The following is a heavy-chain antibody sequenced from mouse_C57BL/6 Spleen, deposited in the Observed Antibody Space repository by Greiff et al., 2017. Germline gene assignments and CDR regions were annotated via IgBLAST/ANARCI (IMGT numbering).Heavy chain of an antibody. CDR2: INPSNGGT. V-gene: IGHV1-53*01. CDR3: ARDPSYYYCFYYAMDY. Sequence: VQLQQSGTELVKPGASVKLSCKASGYTFTSYWMHWVKQRPGQGLEWIGNINPSNGGTNYNEKFKSKATLTVDKSSSTAYMQLSSLTSEDSAVYYCARDPSYYYCFYYAMDYWGQGTSVTVSS. J-gene: IGHJ4*01. D-gene: IGHD1-1*01. CDR1: GYTFTSYW.